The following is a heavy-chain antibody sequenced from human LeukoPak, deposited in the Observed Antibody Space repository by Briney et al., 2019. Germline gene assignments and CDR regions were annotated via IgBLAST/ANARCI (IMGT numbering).Heavy chain of an antibody. CDR2: ISYEGGTQ. CDR1: GVTLSPYG. V-gene: IGHV3-30*18. Sequence: TGGSLRLSCAASGVTLSPYGMHWVRQAPGKGLEWVAVISYEGGTQHYADSVKGRFIISRDNPRNTLYLQMNILRTEDTAVYYCAKEGTPRVGTWYDLWGQGTQVIVSS. CDR3: AKEGTPRVGTWYDL. J-gene: IGHJ5*02. D-gene: IGHD3-10*01.